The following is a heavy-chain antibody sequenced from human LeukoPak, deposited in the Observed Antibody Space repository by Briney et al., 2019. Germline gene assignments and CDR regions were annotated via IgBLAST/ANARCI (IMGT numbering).Heavy chain of an antibody. V-gene: IGHV5-51*01. J-gene: IGHJ6*03. CDR2: IYPGDSIT. Sequence: GESLKISCKGSGYSFTNYWIGWVRQMPGKGLEWMGIIYPGDSITRYSPSFQGQVTISADKSITTAYLQWSSLKASDTAIYYCARSIYCSSTSCPSPYYFYYIDVWDKGTTVTVSS. CDR1: GYSFTNYW. D-gene: IGHD2-2*01. CDR3: ARSIYCSSTSCPSPYYFYYIDV.